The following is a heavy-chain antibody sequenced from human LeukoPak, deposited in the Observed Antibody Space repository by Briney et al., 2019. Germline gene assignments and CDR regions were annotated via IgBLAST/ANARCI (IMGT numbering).Heavy chain of an antibody. Sequence: PGGSLRLSCAASGFTFSSHWVSWVRPAPGKRLQWVANINQDGGEKHYVDSVRGRFTISRDNVKNSLYLQMNSLRVEDSAVYYCASNWDYVRGYGMDVWGQGTTVTVSS. CDR3: ASNWDYVRGYGMDV. CDR1: GFTFSSHW. J-gene: IGHJ6*02. V-gene: IGHV3-7*01. CDR2: INQDGGEK. D-gene: IGHD1-7*01.